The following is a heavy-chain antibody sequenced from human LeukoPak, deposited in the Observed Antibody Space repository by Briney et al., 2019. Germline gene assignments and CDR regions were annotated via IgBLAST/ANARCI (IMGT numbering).Heavy chain of an antibody. Sequence: GGSLRLSCAASGLTSRNYAMGWVRQAPGKGLEWVASISSSGANTYYADSVKGRFTISRDNAKNTLFLQMDSLRAEDTAVYYCASAYTYVRLGDHWGQGTLVTVSS. V-gene: IGHV3-23*01. J-gene: IGHJ4*02. D-gene: IGHD5-18*01. CDR2: ISSSGANT. CDR1: GLTSRNYA. CDR3: ASAYTYVRLGDH.